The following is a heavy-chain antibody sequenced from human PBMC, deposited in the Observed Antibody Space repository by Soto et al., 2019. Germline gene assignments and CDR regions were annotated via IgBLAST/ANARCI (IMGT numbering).Heavy chain of an antibody. CDR3: SRGPTDYYDNSANYFLDY. Sequence: QVQLVQSGAEVKKPGASVKVSCKASGYTFITYGVSWVRQAPGQGLDWLGWISTYNGNTRYAERLQGRVTMTTDITTITAYMERSNLRSCVTGVYYCSRGPTDYYDNSANYFLDYWGQGTLVTVSS. CDR1: GYTFITYG. D-gene: IGHD3-22*01. CDR2: ISTYNGNT. J-gene: IGHJ4*02. V-gene: IGHV1-18*01.